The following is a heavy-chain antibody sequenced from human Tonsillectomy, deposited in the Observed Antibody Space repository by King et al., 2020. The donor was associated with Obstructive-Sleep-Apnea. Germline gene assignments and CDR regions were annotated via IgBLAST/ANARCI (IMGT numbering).Heavy chain of an antibody. J-gene: IGHJ4*02. Sequence: VQLVESGGGLVQPGGSLRLSCAVSGFTFDAFAMYWVRQAPGKGREWVSGITCNVDNAASADSARGRFTISRDNAKNSLSLHMTSLRSDDTAMYYCATVADYWGQGTLIPVST. V-gene: IGHV3-9*01. CDR3: ATVADY. CDR1: GFTFDAFA. CDR2: ITCNVDNA.